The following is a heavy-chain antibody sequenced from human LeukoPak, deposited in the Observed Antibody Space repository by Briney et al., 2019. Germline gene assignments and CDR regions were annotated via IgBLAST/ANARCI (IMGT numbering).Heavy chain of an antibody. V-gene: IGHV3-7*01. CDR3: ARCAVAAAGDY. CDR1: GFTFRNYW. Sequence: GGSLRLSCAASGFTFRNYWMGWVRQAPGKGLEWVANTKPDGSAEYYADSVRGRFTTSRDNANNFLYLQMNRLRAEDTAVYYCARCAVAAAGDYWGRGTLVTVSS. CDR2: TKPDGSAE. D-gene: IGHD6-13*01. J-gene: IGHJ4*02.